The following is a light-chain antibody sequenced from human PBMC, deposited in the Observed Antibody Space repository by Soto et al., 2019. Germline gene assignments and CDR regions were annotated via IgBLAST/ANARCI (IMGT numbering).Light chain of an antibody. Sequence: QSVLTQPPSVSGAPGQRVTISCTGSSSNIGAGYDVHWYQQLPGTAPKLLISGDTNRPSGVPDRFSGSKSGPSASLAITGLRAEDEADYYCQSFDSSLSGWRFGGGPKVTVL. CDR1: SSNIGAGYD. CDR2: GDT. V-gene: IGLV1-40*01. J-gene: IGLJ3*02. CDR3: QSFDSSLSGWR.